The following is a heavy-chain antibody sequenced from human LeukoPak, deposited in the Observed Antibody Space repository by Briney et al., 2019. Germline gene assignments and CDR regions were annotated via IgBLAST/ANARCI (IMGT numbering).Heavy chain of an antibody. CDR1: GFTFSSYD. V-gene: IGHV3-13*01. CDR2: IGTAGDT. Sequence: PGGSLRLSCAASGFTFSSYDMHWVRQATGKGLEWVSAIGTAGDTYYPGSVKGRFTISRENAKNSLYLQMNSLRAGDTAVYYCARVRSSSRSRGAFDIWGQGTMVTVSS. J-gene: IGHJ3*02. D-gene: IGHD6-13*01. CDR3: ARVRSSSRSRGAFDI.